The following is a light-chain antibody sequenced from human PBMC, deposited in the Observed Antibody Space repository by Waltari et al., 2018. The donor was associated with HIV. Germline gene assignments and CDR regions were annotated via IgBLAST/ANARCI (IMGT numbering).Light chain of an antibody. Sequence: DIVMTQSPLSLTVTPGEPASMSCRSSQNLLRKNGTNYLDWFLQKPGQSPQLLIHLGSNRASGVPDRFSGSGSGTDFTLTINRVEAEDVGVYYCMQALQTPFTFGPGTKVEIK. V-gene: IGKV2-28*01. J-gene: IGKJ3*01. CDR3: MQALQTPFT. CDR1: QNLLRKNGTNY. CDR2: LGS.